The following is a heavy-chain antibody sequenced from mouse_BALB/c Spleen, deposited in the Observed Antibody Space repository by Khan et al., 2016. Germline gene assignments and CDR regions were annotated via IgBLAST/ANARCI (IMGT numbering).Heavy chain of an antibody. D-gene: IGHD3-1*01. Sequence: QIQLVQSGPELKKPGETVKFSCKASGYTFTNYGMNWVKQAPGKGLKWMGWINTNTGEPTYAEEFKGRFAFSLETSASTAYLQINNLKNKDTSTYFCARSGGNLDYWGQGTTLTVSS. J-gene: IGHJ2*01. CDR1: GYTFTNYG. CDR3: ARSGGNLDY. V-gene: IGHV9-3*02. CDR2: INTNTGEP.